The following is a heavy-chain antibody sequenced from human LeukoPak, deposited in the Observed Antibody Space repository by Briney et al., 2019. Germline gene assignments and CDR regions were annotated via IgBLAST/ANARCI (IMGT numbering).Heavy chain of an antibody. V-gene: IGHV1-18*01. J-gene: IGHJ4*02. CDR3: ARDLTQLRRWAFDY. CDR2: ISAYNGNT. D-gene: IGHD5-18*01. Sequence: ASVKVSCKASGYTFTSYGISWARQAPGQGLEWMGWISAYNGNTNYAQKLQGRVTMTTDTSTSTAYMELRSLRSDDTAVYYCARDLTQLRRWAFDYWGQGTLVTVSS. CDR1: GYTFTSYG.